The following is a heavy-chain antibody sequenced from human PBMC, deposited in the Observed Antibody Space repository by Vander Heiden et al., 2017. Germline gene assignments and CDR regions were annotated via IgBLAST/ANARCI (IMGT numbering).Heavy chain of an antibody. CDR1: GYTLTSYD. J-gene: IGHJ5*02. CDR2: MNPNTANT. D-gene: IGHD2-2*01. Sequence: QVQLVQSGAEVKKHGASVKVSCRASGYTLTSYDINWVRQAPGQGLELMGWMNPNTANTGYAQKFQGRVTMTRNTSISTAYMELSSLRSEDTAVYYCARDEAGSSRGGWFDPWGQGTLVTVSS. CDR3: ARDEAGSSRGGWFDP. V-gene: IGHV1-8*01.